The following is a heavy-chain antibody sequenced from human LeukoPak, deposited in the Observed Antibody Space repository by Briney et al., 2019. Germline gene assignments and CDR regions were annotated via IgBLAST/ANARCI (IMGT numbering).Heavy chain of an antibody. CDR1: GYTFTSYD. V-gene: IGHV1-8*01. CDR3: ARGDYSSGYYYDY. CDR2: MNPNSGNT. D-gene: IGHD3-22*01. Sequence: ASVKVSCKASGYTFTSYDINWVRQATGQELEWMGWMNPNSGNTGYAQKFQGRVTMTRNTSISTAYMELSSLRSEDTAVYYCARGDYSSGYYYDYWGQGTLVTDSS. J-gene: IGHJ4*02.